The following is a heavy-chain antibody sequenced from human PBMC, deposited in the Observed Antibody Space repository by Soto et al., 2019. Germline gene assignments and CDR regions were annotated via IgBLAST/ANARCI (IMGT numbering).Heavy chain of an antibody. CDR2: IYWDDDK. CDR1: GFSLSTYRVG. Sequence: QITLKESGPTLVNPTQTLTLTCTFSGFSLSTYRVGVGWIRQPPGKALEWLAIIYWDDDKRYSPSLQSRLAITKDTSKNQVVLTMTNLDPVDTVTYYCAHIMITYGGVSALDAFDFWGQGTVVTVSS. J-gene: IGHJ3*01. V-gene: IGHV2-5*02. D-gene: IGHD3-16*01. CDR3: AHIMITYGGVSALDAFDF.